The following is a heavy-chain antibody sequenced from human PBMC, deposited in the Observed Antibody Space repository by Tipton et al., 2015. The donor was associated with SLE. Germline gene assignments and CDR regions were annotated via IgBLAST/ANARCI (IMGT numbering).Heavy chain of an antibody. D-gene: IGHD2-15*01. V-gene: IGHV4-30-2*01. CDR1: GGSISSGGYS. J-gene: IGHJ3*02. Sequence: TLSLTCAVSGGSISSGGYSWSWIRQPPGKGLEWIGYIYHSGSTYYNPPLKSRVTISVDRSKNQFSLKLSSVTAADTAVYYCARGKDIVVARDAFDIWGQGTMVTVSS. CDR2: IYHSGST. CDR3: ARGKDIVVARDAFDI.